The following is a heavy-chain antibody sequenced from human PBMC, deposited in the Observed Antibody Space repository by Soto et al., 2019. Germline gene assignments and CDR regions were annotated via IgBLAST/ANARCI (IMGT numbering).Heavy chain of an antibody. V-gene: IGHV4-31*03. J-gene: IGHJ4*02. CDR3: ARVAVWGSYRPSSFDY. CDR2: IYYSGST. CDR1: GGPISSGGYY. D-gene: IGHD3-16*02. Sequence: SETLSLTCTVSGGPISSGGYYWSWIRQHPGKGLEWIGYIYYSGSTYYNPSLKSRVTISVDTSKNQFSLKLSSVTAADTAVYYCARVAVWGSYRPSSFDYWGQGTLVTVSS.